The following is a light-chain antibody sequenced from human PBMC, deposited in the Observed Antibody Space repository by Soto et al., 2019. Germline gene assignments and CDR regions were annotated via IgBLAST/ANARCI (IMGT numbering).Light chain of an antibody. CDR2: EVS. J-gene: IGLJ2*01. CDR3: SSYAGSNNLV. Sequence: QSALTQPPSASGSPGQSVTISCTGSSSDVGGYNSVSWYQHHPGKVPKVMIYEVSKRPSGVPDRFSGSKSVNTASLTVSGLQAEDEAEYYCSSYAGSNNLVFGGGTKLTVL. V-gene: IGLV2-8*01. CDR1: SSDVGGYNS.